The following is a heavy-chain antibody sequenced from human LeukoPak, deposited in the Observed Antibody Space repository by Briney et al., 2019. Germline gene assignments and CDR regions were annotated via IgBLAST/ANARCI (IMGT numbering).Heavy chain of an antibody. J-gene: IGHJ4*02. CDR1: GFTVSSNY. CDR3: ARLIAYGDYRY. CDR2: IYSGGST. V-gene: IGHV3-53*01. D-gene: IGHD4-17*01. Sequence: GGSLRLSCAASGFTVSSNYMSWVRQAPGKGLEWVSVIYSGGSTYYADSVKGRFTISRDNPKNTLYLQMNSLRAEDTAVYYCARLIAYGDYRYWGQGTLVTVSS.